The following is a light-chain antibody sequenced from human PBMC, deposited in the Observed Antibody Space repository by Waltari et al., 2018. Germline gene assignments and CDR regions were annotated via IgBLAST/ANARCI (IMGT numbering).Light chain of an antibody. J-gene: IGKJ2*01. CDR1: NNVLYRSNNKHY. V-gene: IGKV4-1*01. CDR3: QQYYTTPHT. CDR2: WTS. Sequence: DIVMTQSPESLAVSLGERATINCKYTNNVLYRSNNKHYLAWYQHKPGQPPKLLIYWTSTRESGVPDRFSGSGSGTDFTLTISSLQAEDVAVYYCQQYYTTPHTFGQGTKLEIK.